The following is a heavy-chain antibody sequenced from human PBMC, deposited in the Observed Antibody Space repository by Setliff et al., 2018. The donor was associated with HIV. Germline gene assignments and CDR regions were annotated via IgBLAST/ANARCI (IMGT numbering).Heavy chain of an antibody. CDR3: ARGVPYYNFWSGYYADDAFDI. V-gene: IGHV4-61*02. D-gene: IGHD3-3*01. CDR2: IYTSGST. Sequence: SSETLSLTCTVSGGSISSGSYYWSWIRQPAGKGLEWIGRIYTSGSTNYNPSLKSRVTISVDTSKNQFSLNLSSVTAADTAVYYCARGVPYYNFWSGYYADDAFDIWGQGTMVTVSS. CDR1: GGSISSGSYY. J-gene: IGHJ3*02.